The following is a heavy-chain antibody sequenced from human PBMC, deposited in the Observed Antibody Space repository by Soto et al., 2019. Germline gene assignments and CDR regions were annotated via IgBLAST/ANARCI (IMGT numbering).Heavy chain of an antibody. Sequence: PSETLSLTCAVSGGSISTTSWWSWVRQPPGKGLEWIGEVSHSGSTNYNPSLKSRVTISADKSNNQFSLKMNSVTAADTAVYYCARVGRGIGWLGPWGQGTQVTVSS. CDR3: ARVGRGIGWLGP. V-gene: IGHV4-4*02. CDR2: VSHSGST. CDR1: GGSISTTSW. D-gene: IGHD2-21*01. J-gene: IGHJ5*02.